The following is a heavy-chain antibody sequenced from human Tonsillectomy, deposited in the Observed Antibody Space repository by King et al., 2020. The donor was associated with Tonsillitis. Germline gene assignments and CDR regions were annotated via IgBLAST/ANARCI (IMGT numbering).Heavy chain of an antibody. Sequence: QLVQSGAEVKKPGSSVKVSCKISGGTFSSYAINWVRQAPGQGLEWMGGILPIFDKTDYAENFQGRVTITADESTSTAYMEMSSLTSGDTAVYYCARGAEAPASWLDPWGQGTLVTVSS. CDR2: ILPIFDKT. CDR1: GGTFSSYA. V-gene: IGHV1-69*12. D-gene: IGHD2-15*01. CDR3: ARGAEAPASWLDP. J-gene: IGHJ5*02.